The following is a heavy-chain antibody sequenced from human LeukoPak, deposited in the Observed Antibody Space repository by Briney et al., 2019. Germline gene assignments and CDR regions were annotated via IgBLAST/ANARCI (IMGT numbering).Heavy chain of an antibody. V-gene: IGHV1-69*13. CDR3: ARARGLLKAHFDY. CDR1: GGTFSSYA. J-gene: IGHJ4*02. D-gene: IGHD2-21*01. CDR2: IIPIFGTA. Sequence: SVKVSCKASGGTFSSYAISWVRQAPGPGLEWMGGIIPIFGTANYAQKFQGRVTITADESTSTAYMELSSLRSEDTAVYYCARARGLLKAHFDYWGQGTLVTVSS.